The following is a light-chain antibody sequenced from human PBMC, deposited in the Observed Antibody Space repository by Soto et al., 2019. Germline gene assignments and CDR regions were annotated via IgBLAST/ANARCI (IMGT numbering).Light chain of an antibody. J-gene: IGKJ1*01. CDR1: QSVSSN. V-gene: IGKV3D-11*02. CDR2: GAS. Sequence: ETVLTHAPFTLSMSSGDIPTHSFRSSQSVSSNLAWYQQKPGQAPRLLIYGASTRATGIPARFSGSGSGTDFTLTISSLEPEDFAVYYCQQRSNGHTWKFGQGTKVDIK. CDR3: QQRSNGHTWK.